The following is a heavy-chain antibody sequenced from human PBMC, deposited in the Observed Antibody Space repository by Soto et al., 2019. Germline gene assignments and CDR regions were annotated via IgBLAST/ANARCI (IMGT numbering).Heavy chain of an antibody. CDR3: ARSPDGSGSYYAHFDY. CDR1: GGAISSSNC. D-gene: IGHD3-10*01. CDR2: IYHSGST. J-gene: IGHJ4*02. Sequence: SETLSLTCAVSGGAISSSNCWILFRQPPGKVLEWIGEIYHSGSTNYNPSLKSRVTISVDKSKNQFSLKLSSVTAADTAVYYCARSPDGSGSYYAHFDYWGQGTLVTVSS. V-gene: IGHV4-4*02.